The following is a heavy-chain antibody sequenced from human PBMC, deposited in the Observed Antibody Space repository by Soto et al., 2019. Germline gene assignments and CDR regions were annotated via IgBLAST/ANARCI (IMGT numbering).Heavy chain of an antibody. CDR1: GFTFSGYA. CDR3: AKDVITMVRGPAYYYYGMDV. J-gene: IGHJ6*02. Sequence: GGSLRLSCAASGFTFSGYAMSWVRQAPGKGLEWVSAISGSGGSTYYADSVKGRFTISRDNSKNTLYLQMNSLRAEDTAVYYCAKDVITMVRGPAYYYYGMDVWGQGTTVTVSS. CDR2: ISGSGGST. D-gene: IGHD3-10*01. V-gene: IGHV3-23*01.